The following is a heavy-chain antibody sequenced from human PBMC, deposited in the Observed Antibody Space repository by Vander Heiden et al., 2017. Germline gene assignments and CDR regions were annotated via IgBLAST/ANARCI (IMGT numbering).Heavy chain of an antibody. CDR3: ARDQGQVYGSGSYPDY. CDR2: IIPIVGTA. V-gene: IGHV1-69*01. D-gene: IGHD3-10*01. CDR1: GCTFSSYA. J-gene: IGHJ4*02. Sequence: QVQLVQSGAEVKKHGPSVKLYCKASGCTFSSYAISCVRRAHGQGLEWMGGIIPIVGTANYAQKFQCRVTITADESTSTAYMELSSLRSEDTAVYYCARDQGQVYGSGSYPDYWGQGTLVTVSS.